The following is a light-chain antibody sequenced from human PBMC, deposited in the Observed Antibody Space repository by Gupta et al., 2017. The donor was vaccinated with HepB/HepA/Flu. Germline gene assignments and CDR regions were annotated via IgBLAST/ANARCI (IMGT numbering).Light chain of an antibody. Sequence: DIVMTQSPDFLAVSLGERATINCKSSQSVLYSSNNRNNLVWYQQKPGQPPRLLIYWASTRESGVPDRFSGSVSGTDFTLTISILQAEDVAVYYCQQYYSTPWTFGQGTKVEIK. CDR1: QSVLYSSNNRNN. CDR2: WAS. J-gene: IGKJ1*01. V-gene: IGKV4-1*01. CDR3: QQYYSTPWT.